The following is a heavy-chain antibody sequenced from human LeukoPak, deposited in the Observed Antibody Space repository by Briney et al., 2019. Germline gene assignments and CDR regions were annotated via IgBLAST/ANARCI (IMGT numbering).Heavy chain of an antibody. CDR3: ARDGDRETYFDY. J-gene: IGHJ4*02. Sequence: SGGSLRLSCAASGFTFSSYGMHWVRQAPGKGLEWVAVIWYDGSNKYYANSVKGRFTISRDNSKNTLYLQMNSLRAEDTAVYYCARDGDRETYFDYWGQGTLVTVSS. V-gene: IGHV3-33*01. CDR1: GFTFSSYG. CDR2: IWYDGSNK.